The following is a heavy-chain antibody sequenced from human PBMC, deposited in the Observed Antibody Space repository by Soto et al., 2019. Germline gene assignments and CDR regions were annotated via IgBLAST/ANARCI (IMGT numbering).Heavy chain of an antibody. V-gene: IGHV3-64D*08. CDR3: VKVWSAVGATRGFDAFDI. J-gene: IGHJ3*02. D-gene: IGHD1-26*01. CDR2: ISSNGGST. Sequence: GGSLRLSCSASGFTFSSYAMHWVRQAPGKGLEYVSAISSNGGSTYYADSVNGRFTISRDNSKNTLYLQMSSLRAEDTAVYYCVKVWSAVGATRGFDAFDIWGQGTMVTVSS. CDR1: GFTFSSYA.